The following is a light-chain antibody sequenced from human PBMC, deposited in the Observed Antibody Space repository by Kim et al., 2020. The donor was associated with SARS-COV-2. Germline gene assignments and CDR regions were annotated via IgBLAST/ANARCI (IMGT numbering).Light chain of an antibody. V-gene: IGLV1-40*01. Sequence: RVTIACTGSSSNIGAGYDVHWYQQHPGTAPKLLIYGNSNRPSGVPDRFSGSKSGTSASLAITGLQAEDEADYYCQSYDSSLSGWVFGGGTQLTVL. CDR2: GNS. CDR3: QSYDSSLSGWV. CDR1: SSNIGAGYD. J-gene: IGLJ3*02.